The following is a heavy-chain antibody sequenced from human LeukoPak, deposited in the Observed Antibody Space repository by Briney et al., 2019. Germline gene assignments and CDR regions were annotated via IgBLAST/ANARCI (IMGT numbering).Heavy chain of an antibody. CDR2: ISYDGSNK. CDR1: GFTFSSYG. Sequence: PGGSLRLSCAASGFTFSSYGMHWVRQAPGKGLEWVAVISYDGSNKYYADSVKGRFTISRDNSKNTLYLQMNSLRAEDTAVYYCAKEQTYDFWSGYPEDYWGQGTLVTVSS. J-gene: IGHJ4*02. V-gene: IGHV3-30*18. CDR3: AKEQTYDFWSGYPEDY. D-gene: IGHD3-3*01.